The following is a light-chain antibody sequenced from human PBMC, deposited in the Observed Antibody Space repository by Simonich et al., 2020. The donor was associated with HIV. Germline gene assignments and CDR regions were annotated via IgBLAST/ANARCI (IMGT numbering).Light chain of an antibody. J-gene: IGKJ1*01. Sequence: EIVMTQTPLSLSITPGEQASISCRSSQSLLHIDGYTYLYWFLQKARPVSTLLIYEVSNRFSGVPDRFSGSGSGTDFTLTISSMQSEDFAVYYCQQYNDWPRTFGQGTKVEI. CDR1: QSLLHIDGYTY. CDR2: EVS. V-gene: IGKV2D-26*01. CDR3: QQYNDWPRT.